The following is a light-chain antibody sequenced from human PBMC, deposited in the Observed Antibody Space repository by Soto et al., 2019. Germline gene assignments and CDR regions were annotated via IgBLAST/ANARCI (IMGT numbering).Light chain of an antibody. CDR1: QTISSW. CDR2: DGS. Sequence: DIQMTQSPSTLSGSVGDRVTITCRASQTISSWLAWYQQKPGKAPKLLIYDGSTLESGVPSRFSGSVSGTEFTLTISSLQPDDFATYYCQHYNSYSEAFGQGTKVDIK. V-gene: IGKV1-5*01. CDR3: QHYNSYSEA. J-gene: IGKJ1*01.